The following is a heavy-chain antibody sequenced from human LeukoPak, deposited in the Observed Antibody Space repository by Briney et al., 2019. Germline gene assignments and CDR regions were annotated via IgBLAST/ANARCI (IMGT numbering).Heavy chain of an antibody. CDR3: ARGLVIAVAGWGPWELPPAGYDY. J-gene: IGHJ4*02. CDR1: GDSISSSNW. CDR2: IYHSGRT. Sequence: SGTLSLTCTVSGDSISSSNWWSWVRQPPGKGLEWIGEIYHSGRTNYNPSLKSRLTILVEKSKNQFSLKLSSVTAADTAVYYCARGLVIAVAGWGPWELPPAGYDYWGQGTLVTVSS. V-gene: IGHV4-4*02. D-gene: IGHD6-19*01.